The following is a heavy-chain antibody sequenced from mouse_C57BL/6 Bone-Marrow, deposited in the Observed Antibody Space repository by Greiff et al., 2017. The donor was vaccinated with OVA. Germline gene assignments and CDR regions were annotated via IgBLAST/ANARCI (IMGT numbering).Heavy chain of an antibody. J-gene: IGHJ2*01. CDR3: ATIYYGNYGFDY. D-gene: IGHD2-1*01. Sequence: VKLMESGPELVKPGASVKISCKASGYAFSSSWMNWVKQRPGKGLEWIGRIYPGDGDTNYNGKFKGKATLTADKSSSTAYMQLSSLTSEDSAVYFCATIYYGNYGFDYWGQGTTLTVSS. CDR2: IYPGDGDT. CDR1: GYAFSSSW. V-gene: IGHV1-82*01.